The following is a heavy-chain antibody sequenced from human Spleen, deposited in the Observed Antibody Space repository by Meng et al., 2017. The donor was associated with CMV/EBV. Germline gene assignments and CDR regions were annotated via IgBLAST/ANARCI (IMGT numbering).Heavy chain of an antibody. J-gene: IGHJ5*02. CDR2: ISPNNGGT. D-gene: IGHD3-3*01. Sequence: ASVKVSCKASGYIFTGQLLHWARQAPGQGLEWMGWISPNNGGTKFAQKFRGRVILTRDTSISTAYMELSGLTYDDTAVYYCAIWRAWGQGTLVTVSS. CDR1: GYIFTGQL. V-gene: IGHV1-2*02. CDR3: AIWRA.